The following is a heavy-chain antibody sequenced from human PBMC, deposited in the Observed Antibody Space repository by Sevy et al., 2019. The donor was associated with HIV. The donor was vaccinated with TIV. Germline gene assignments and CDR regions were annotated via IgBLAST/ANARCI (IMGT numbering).Heavy chain of an antibody. J-gene: IGHJ6*02. D-gene: IGHD2-2*01. Sequence: GGSLRLSCAASGFTVSSNYMTWVRQAPGKGLEWVSVIYSGGNTYYADSVKGRFTISRDNSKNTLYLQMNSLRAEDTAVYYCARDRRGYGSSTSCYPYGMDVWGQGTTVTVSS. CDR3: ARDRRGYGSSTSCYPYGMDV. CDR2: IYSGGNT. CDR1: GFTVSSNY. V-gene: IGHV3-53*01.